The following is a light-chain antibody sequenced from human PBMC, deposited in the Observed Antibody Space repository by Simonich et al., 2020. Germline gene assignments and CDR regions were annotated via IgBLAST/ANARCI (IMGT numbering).Light chain of an antibody. CDR1: QSVLYSSTNKNY. CDR2: WAS. V-gene: IGKV4-1*01. Sequence: DIVMTQSPDSLAVSLGERATINCKSSQSVLYSSTNKNYLAWYQQKPGQPPKLLIYWASTRESGVPDRFIGSGSGTDFTLTISSLQAEDVAVYYCQQYYSTPITFGQGTRLEIK. CDR3: QQYYSTPIT. J-gene: IGKJ5*01.